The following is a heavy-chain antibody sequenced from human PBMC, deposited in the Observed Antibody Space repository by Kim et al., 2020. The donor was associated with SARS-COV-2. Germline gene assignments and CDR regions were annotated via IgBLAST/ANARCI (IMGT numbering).Heavy chain of an antibody. J-gene: IGHJ1*01. Sequence: SVKGRFTIARDNAKNTLYLQMNSLRPEDTAVYYCARAGDYDSSGYYGVFHHWGQGALVTVSS. V-gene: IGHV3-74*01. D-gene: IGHD3-22*01. CDR3: ARAGDYDSSGYYGVFHH.